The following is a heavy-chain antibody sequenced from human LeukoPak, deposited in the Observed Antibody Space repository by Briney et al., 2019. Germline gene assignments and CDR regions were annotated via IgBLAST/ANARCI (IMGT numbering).Heavy chain of an antibody. Sequence: GGSPRLSCAASGFTFSSYSMNWVRQAPGKGLEWVSYISSSGSTIYYADSVKGRFTISRDNAKSSLYLQMNSLRAEDTAVYYCARVKYGDGYTDYWGQGTLVTVSS. CDR2: ISSSGSTI. CDR1: GFTFSSYS. CDR3: ARVKYGDGYTDY. J-gene: IGHJ4*02. V-gene: IGHV3-48*04. D-gene: IGHD5-24*01.